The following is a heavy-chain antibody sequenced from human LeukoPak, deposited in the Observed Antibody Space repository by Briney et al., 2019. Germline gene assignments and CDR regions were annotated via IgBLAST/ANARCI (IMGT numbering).Heavy chain of an antibody. CDR1: GYSISGGYY. J-gene: IGHJ4*02. V-gene: IGHV4-38-2*02. Sequence: SETLSLTCTISGYSISGGYYWGWVRQPPGKGLEWIGSICHSGSTYYNPSLESRVTMSADTSKNQFSLKLNSVTAADTAVFYCARHQDCSSSSCQGDFDYWGQGSLVTVSS. D-gene: IGHD2-15*01. CDR3: ARHQDCSSSSCQGDFDY. CDR2: ICHSGST.